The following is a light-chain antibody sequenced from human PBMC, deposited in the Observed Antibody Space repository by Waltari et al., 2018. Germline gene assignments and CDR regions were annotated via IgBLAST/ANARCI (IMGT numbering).Light chain of an antibody. CDR1: SRDVGGLNY. Sequence: QSALTQPPSASGSPGQSVTISCTATSRDVGGLNYVSCYQQHPGKAPKIMIYEVSKRPSGVPDRFSGSKSGNTASLTVSGLQAEDEGDYYCSSYAGTNNVVFGGGTKLTVL. V-gene: IGLV2-8*01. CDR3: SSYAGTNNVV. CDR2: EVS. J-gene: IGLJ2*01.